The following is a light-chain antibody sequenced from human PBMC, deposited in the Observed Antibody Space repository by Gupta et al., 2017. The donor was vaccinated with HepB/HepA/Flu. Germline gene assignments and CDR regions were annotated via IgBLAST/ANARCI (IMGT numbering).Light chain of an antibody. J-gene: IGLJ3*02. CDR3: QSYDSTMGV. Sequence: MLTQPHSVSESPGETVTISCTRSSGSIASNYVQWYQQRPGSAPTTVIYEDSQRPSGVPDRFACSIYTSSTYAYLTISGRRAEDEDDYYCQSYDSTMGVFGGGTKLTVL. CDR1: SGSIASNY. V-gene: IGLV6-57*03. CDR2: EDS.